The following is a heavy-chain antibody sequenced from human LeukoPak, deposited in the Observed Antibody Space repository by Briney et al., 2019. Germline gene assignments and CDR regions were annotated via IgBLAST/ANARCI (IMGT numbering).Heavy chain of an antibody. Sequence: SETLSLTCTVSGGSISSYYWNWIRQPPGKGLEWIGYIYYSGSTNYNPSLNSRVTISVDTSKNQFSLKLSSVTAADTAVYYCARPRDSGSYCAFDIWGQGTMVTVSS. CDR2: IYYSGST. CDR3: ARPRDSGSYCAFDI. V-gene: IGHV4-59*08. J-gene: IGHJ3*02. D-gene: IGHD1-26*01. CDR1: GGSISSYY.